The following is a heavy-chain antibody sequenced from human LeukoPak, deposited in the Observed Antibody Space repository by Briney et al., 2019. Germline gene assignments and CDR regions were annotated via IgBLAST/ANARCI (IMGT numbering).Heavy chain of an antibody. CDR2: IIPILGIA. CDR1: GGAFSSYT. Sequence: SVKVSCKASGGAFSSYTISWVRQAPGQGLEWMGRIIPILGIANYAQKFQGRVTITADKSTSTAYMELSSLRSEDTAVYYCARENRKDDSSGHYTIDAFDIWGQGTMVTVSS. V-gene: IGHV1-69*04. CDR3: ARENRKDDSSGHYTIDAFDI. D-gene: IGHD3-22*01. J-gene: IGHJ3*02.